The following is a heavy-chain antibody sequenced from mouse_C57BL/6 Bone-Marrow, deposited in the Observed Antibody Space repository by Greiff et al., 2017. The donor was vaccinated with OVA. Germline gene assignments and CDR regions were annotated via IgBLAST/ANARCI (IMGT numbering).Heavy chain of an antibody. Sequence: EVQLQQSGPELVKPGASVKISCKASGYSFTSYYMNWVKQSPEKSLEWIGEINPSTGGTTYNQKFKAKATLTVDKSSSTAYMQLKSLTSEDSAVYYCARGGYPFAYWGQGTLVTVSA. D-gene: IGHD2-2*01. CDR1: GYSFTSYY. CDR3: ARGGYPFAY. CDR2: INPSTGGT. J-gene: IGHJ3*01. V-gene: IGHV1-42*01.